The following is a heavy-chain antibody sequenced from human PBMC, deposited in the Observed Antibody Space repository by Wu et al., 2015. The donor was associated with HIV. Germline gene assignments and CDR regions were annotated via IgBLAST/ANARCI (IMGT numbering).Heavy chain of an antibody. CDR2: ISVYNGHT. D-gene: IGHD3-10*01. V-gene: IGHV1-18*01. CDR1: GYSFSNYG. J-gene: IGHJ4*02. CDR3: ARERVLWIIDPRAT. Sequence: QVLLMQSGGEVKKPGASVNVSCKASGYSFSNYGISWVRQAPGQGLEWMGWISVYNGHTNVAQTFQDRLTMTADRSTTTVYMELTSLTFDDTAVYYCARERVLWIIDPRATWGQGTLVTGLL.